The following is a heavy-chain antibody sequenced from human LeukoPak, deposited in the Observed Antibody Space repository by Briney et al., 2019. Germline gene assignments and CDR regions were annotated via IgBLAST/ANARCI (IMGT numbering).Heavy chain of an antibody. J-gene: IGHJ4*02. V-gene: IGHV1-69*01. CDR2: IIPIFGTA. Sequence: GSSVKVSCKASGGTFSSYAISWVRQAPGQGLEWMGGIIPIFGTANYARKFQGRVTITADESTSTAYMELSSLRSEDTAVYYCARDPRQYDSSGYYYEDWGQGTLVTVSS. CDR3: ARDPRQYDSSGYYYED. CDR1: GGTFSSYA. D-gene: IGHD3-22*01.